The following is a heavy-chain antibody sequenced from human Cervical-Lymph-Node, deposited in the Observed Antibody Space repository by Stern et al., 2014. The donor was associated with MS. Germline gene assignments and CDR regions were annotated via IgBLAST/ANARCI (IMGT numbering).Heavy chain of an antibody. Sequence: QLQESGPGLVKLSETLSLTCTVSGGSFGNDYCSWIRQSPGKGLEWIGYVHSTGSTNYSPSLKSRVSISKDTSSKQFSLRVHSVTAADTGVYYCARHGPYGDYDSWGQGTLVTVSS. J-gene: IGHJ5*01. CDR1: GGSFGNDY. V-gene: IGHV4-59*08. D-gene: IGHD4-17*01. CDR3: ARHGPYGDYDS. CDR2: VHSTGST.